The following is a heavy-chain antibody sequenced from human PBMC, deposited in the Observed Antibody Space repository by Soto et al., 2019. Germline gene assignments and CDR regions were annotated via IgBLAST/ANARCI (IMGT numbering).Heavy chain of an antibody. CDR2: ITPFNGNT. Sequence: QMQLVQSGAEVKKTGSSVKVSCKASGYTFTYRYLHWVRQAPGQALEWMGWITPFNGNTNYAQKFQDRVTITRDRSMSTAYMELSSLRSEDTAMYYCASSSSLLRYCSSTSCSRGFDYCGQGTLVTVSS. D-gene: IGHD2-2*01. V-gene: IGHV1-45*02. CDR3: ASSSSLLRYCSSTSCSRGFDY. CDR1: GYTFTYRY. J-gene: IGHJ4*02.